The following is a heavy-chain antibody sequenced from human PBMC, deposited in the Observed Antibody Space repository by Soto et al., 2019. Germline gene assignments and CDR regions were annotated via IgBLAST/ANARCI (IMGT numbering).Heavy chain of an antibody. Sequence: EVQLLESGGGLVQPGGSLRLSCAAYGFTFSNYAMTWVRQAPGKGLEWVSTISGSGSGGRAYYADSVKGRSTISRDNSKNTLYLQMNNLRVDDTAIYYCAKGHCSTTSCPYSDWGQGTLVTVSS. D-gene: IGHD2-2*01. CDR1: GFTFSNYA. J-gene: IGHJ4*02. CDR2: ISGSGSGGRA. CDR3: AKGHCSTTSCPYSD. V-gene: IGHV3-23*01.